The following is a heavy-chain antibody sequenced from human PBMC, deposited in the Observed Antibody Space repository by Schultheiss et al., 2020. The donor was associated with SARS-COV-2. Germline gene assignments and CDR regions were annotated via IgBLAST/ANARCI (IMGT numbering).Heavy chain of an antibody. J-gene: IGHJ5*02. V-gene: IGHV4-59*05. CDR1: GVSISSYY. CDR3: ASDYGRNNWFDP. CDR2: IYYSGST. Sequence: SQTLSLTCTVSGVSISSYYWSWIRQPPGKGLEWIGSIYYSGSTYYNPSLKSRVTISVDTSKNQFSLKLSSVTAADTAVYYCASDYGRNNWFDPWGQGTLVTVSS. D-gene: IGHD4-17*01.